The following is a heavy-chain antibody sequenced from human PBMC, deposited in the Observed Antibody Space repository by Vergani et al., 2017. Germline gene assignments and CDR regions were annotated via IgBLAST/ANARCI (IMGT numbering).Heavy chain of an antibody. Sequence: QVQLVQSGAEVKKPGSSVKVSCKASGGTFSSYAISWVRQAPGQGLEWMGGIIPIFGTANYAQKFQGRVTITSDESTSTAYMEMSSLRSEDTAVYYCAKDQGIASAGTTDYYYYYGMDFWGQGTTVTVSS. D-gene: IGHD6-13*01. CDR3: AKDQGIASAGTTDYYYYYGMDF. V-gene: IGHV1-69*05. J-gene: IGHJ6*02. CDR1: GGTFSSYA. CDR2: IIPIFGTA.